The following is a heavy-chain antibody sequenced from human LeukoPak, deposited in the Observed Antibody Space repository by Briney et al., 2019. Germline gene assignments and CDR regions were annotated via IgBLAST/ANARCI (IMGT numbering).Heavy chain of an antibody. CDR1: GFSLSSYS. Sequence: TGGSLRLSCAASGFSLSSYSMNWVRQAPGKGLEWVSSITISSNFIYYADSVKGRFTISRDNAKSSLFLQMNSLRAEDTAVYFCARDGHGDGFLTGYSYFGMDVWGQGTTVTVSS. J-gene: IGHJ6*02. CDR3: ARDGHGDGFLTGYSYFGMDV. D-gene: IGHD3-9*01. V-gene: IGHV3-21*01. CDR2: ITISSNFI.